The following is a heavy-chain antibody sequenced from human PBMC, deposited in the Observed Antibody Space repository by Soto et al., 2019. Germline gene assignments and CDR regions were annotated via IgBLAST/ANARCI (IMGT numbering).Heavy chain of an antibody. V-gene: IGHV4-59*01. CDR1: GASISSYS. CDR3: ARAREYCSGGSCSASGWFDP. J-gene: IGHJ5*02. CDR2: IYYNGSP. Sequence: QVQLQESGPGLVKPSETLSLTCTVSGASISSYSWSWIRQPPGKGLEWIGYIYYNGSPNYNPSLNSRATISSDTSKNQFSLKLNSVTAADTAVYYCARAREYCSGGSCSASGWFDPWGQGPLVTVSS. D-gene: IGHD2-15*01.